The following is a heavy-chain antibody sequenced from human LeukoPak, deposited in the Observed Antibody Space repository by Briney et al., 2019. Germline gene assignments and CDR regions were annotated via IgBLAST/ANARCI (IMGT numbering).Heavy chain of an antibody. CDR1: GYTFTDYY. CDR2: FNPYSGAS. Sequence: ASVTVSCKASGYTFTDYYMHWVRQAPGQGLEWVGSFNPYSGASKYAQKLQGRVTMTGDTSISTAYSQLGRVIGDDTAVYYCAKNGDYGYAMDVWGQGTTVTVSS. V-gene: IGHV1-2*02. D-gene: IGHD4-17*01. CDR3: AKNGDYGYAMDV. J-gene: IGHJ6*02.